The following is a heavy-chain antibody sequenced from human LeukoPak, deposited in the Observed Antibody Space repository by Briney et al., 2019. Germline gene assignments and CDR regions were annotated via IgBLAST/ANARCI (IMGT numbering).Heavy chain of an antibody. CDR3: ARYSNIWSSFDY. D-gene: IGHD6-13*01. CDR2: IYYSGST. CDR1: GGSISSYY. Sequence: PSETLSLTCTVSGGSISSYYWSWIRQPPGKGLEWIGYIYYSGSTYYNPSLKSRVTISVDTSKNQFSLKLSSVTAADTAVYYCARYSNIWSSFDYWGQGTLVTVSS. V-gene: IGHV4-59*12. J-gene: IGHJ4*02.